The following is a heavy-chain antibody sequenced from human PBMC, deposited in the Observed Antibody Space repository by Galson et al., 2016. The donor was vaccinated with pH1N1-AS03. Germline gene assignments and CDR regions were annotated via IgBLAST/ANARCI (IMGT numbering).Heavy chain of an antibody. CDR2: ISGDGSVT. J-gene: IGHJ5*02. Sequence: SLRLSCAASGFTFRNYAMSWVRQAPGQGLEWVSAISGDGSVTHYADSVKGRFTISRDNSKSTLYLQMSSMRAEDTAVYYCATGRGSWYGPYNWFDRWGQGTMVAAS. V-gene: IGHV3-23*01. CDR1: GFTFRNYA. CDR3: ATGRGSWYGPYNWFDR. D-gene: IGHD6-13*01.